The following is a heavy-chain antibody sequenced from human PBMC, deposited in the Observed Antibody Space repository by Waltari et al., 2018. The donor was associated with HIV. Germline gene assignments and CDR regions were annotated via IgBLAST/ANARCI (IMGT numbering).Heavy chain of an antibody. Sequence: EKLLQSGGGFVQPGGSLRLSCVGSGFTFSRYWIIWIRQAPGKRPEWVARINQDGSFKAYVDSLKGRFSVSRDYAKTSVYLEMTSLRAKDTAVYYCARADQWGLFLDSYYGLDVWGRGTTVTVS. D-gene: IGHD2-8*01. CDR1: GFTFSRYW. V-gene: IGHV3-7*01. CDR2: INQDGSFK. J-gene: IGHJ6*02. CDR3: ARADQWGLFLDSYYGLDV.